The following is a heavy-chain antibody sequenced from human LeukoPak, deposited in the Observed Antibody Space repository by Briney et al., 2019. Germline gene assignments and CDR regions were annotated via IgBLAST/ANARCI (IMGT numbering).Heavy chain of an antibody. CDR3: ARDIQYIGSTYYFDL. J-gene: IGHJ4*02. CDR2: XXGSDNTM. V-gene: IGHV3-11*01. D-gene: IGHD1-26*01. Sequence: GGSLRLSCEASGFTFSAYQMSWIRQAPGKGLEXXXXXXGSDNTMSYADPVKGRFTISRDNAKNSLYLQMNSLRAEDTAVYYCARDIQYIGSTYYFDLWGQGTLVTVSS. CDR1: GFTFSAYQ.